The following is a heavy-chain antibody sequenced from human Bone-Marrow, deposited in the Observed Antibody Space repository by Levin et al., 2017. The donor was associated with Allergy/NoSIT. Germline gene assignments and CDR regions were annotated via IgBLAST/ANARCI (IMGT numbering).Heavy chain of an antibody. Sequence: GGSLRLSCAASGFTFSSYSMNWVRQAPGKGLEWVSYISSSSSTIYYADSVKGRFTISRDNAKNSLYLQMNSLRAEDTAVYYCAREYEKPATLTFSYYYMDVWGKGTTVTVSS. CDR2: ISSSSSTI. V-gene: IGHV3-48*01. CDR1: GFTFSSYS. D-gene: IGHD2-15*01. CDR3: AREYEKPATLTFSYYYMDV. J-gene: IGHJ6*03.